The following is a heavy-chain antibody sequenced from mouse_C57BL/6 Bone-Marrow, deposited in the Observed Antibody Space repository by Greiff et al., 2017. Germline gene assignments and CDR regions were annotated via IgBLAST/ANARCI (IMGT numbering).Heavy chain of an antibody. D-gene: IGHD2-4*01. V-gene: IGHV1-19*01. CDR3: ARGDYDYAMDY. Sequence: VQLKESGPVLVKPGASVKMSCKASGYKFTDYYMNWVKQSHGKSLEWIGVINPYNGGTSYNQKFKGKATLTVDKSSSTAYMELNSLTSEDSAVYYCARGDYDYAMDYWGQGTSVTVSS. CDR2: INPYNGGT. J-gene: IGHJ4*01. CDR1: GYKFTDYY.